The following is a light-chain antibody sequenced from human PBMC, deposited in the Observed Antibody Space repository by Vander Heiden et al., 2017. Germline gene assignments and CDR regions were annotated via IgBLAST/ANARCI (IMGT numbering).Light chain of an antibody. CDR3: QQYDNLPIT. J-gene: IGKJ5*01. CDR1: QDISNY. CDR2: DAS. Sequence: SSLSASVGDRVTITCQASQDISNYLNWYQQKPGKAPKLLIYDASNLETGVPSRFSGSGSGTDFTFTISSLQPEDIATYYCQQYDNLPITFGQGTRLEIK. V-gene: IGKV1-33*01.